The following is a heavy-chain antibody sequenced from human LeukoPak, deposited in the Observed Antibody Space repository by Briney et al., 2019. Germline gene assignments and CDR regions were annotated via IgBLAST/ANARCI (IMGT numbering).Heavy chain of an antibody. CDR2: INHSGST. V-gene: IGHV4-34*01. CDR1: GVSFSGYY. CDR3: ARRPLYYYGSGSYRRGGRDY. J-gene: IGHJ4*02. Sequence: SETLSLTCAVYGVSFSGYYWSWIRQPPGKGLEWIGEINHSGSTNYNPSLKSRVTISVGTSKNQFSLKLSSVTAAHTAVYYCARRPLYYYGSGSYRRGGRDYWGQATLVTLSS. D-gene: IGHD3-10*01.